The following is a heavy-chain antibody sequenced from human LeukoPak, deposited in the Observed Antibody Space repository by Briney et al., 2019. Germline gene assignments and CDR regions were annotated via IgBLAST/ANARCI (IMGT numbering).Heavy chain of an antibody. J-gene: IGHJ6*03. D-gene: IGHD3-10*02. CDR1: GDSISSYY. CDR2: VHYTGST. V-gene: IGHV4-59*01. Sequence: PSETLSLTCTVSGDSISSYYWSWIRQPPGRGLEWIGYVHYTGSTNYIPSLKSRVIISVDTSKNQLSLKLSSVTAADTAVYYCARGLFGEFYYYYYVDVWGKGTTVTVSS. CDR3: ARGLFGEFYYYYYVDV.